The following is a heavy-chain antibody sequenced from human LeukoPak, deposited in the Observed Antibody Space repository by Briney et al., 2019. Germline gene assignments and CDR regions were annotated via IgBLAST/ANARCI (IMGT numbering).Heavy chain of an antibody. CDR1: GGSISSGGYY. V-gene: IGHV4-31*03. CDR2: IYYSGST. D-gene: IGHD2-2*02. J-gene: IGHJ3*02. Sequence: PSQTLSLTCTVSGGSISSGGYYWGWIRQHPGKGLEWIGYIYYSGSTYYNPSLKSRVTISVDTSKNQFSLKLSSVTAADTAVYYCARGLGYCSSTSCYTCAFNIWGQGTMVTVSS. CDR3: ARGLGYCSSTSCYTCAFNI.